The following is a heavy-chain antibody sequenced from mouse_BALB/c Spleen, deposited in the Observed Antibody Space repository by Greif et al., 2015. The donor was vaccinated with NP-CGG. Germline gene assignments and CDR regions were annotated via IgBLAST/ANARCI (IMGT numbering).Heavy chain of an antibody. Sequence: QVQLQQSGPGLVQPSQSLSITCTVSGFSLTSYGVHWVRQSPGKDLEWLGVIWSGGSTDYNAAFISRLSISKDNSKSXVFFKMNSLQANDTAIYYCARNRGHYYGYYDYWGQGTTLTVSS. CDR1: GFSLTSYG. CDR2: IWSGGST. J-gene: IGHJ2*01. V-gene: IGHV2-2*02. D-gene: IGHD1-2*01. CDR3: ARNRGHYYGYYDY.